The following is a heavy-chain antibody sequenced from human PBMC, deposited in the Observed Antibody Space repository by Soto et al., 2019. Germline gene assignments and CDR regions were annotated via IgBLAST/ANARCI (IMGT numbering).Heavy chain of an antibody. V-gene: IGHV4-34*01. Sequence: SETLSLTCAVYGGSFSGYYWSWIRQPPGKGLEWIGEINHSGSTNYNPSLKSRVTISVDTSKNQFSLKLSSVTAADTAVYYCARLSGYPYYYYYGMDVWGQGTTVTVSS. CDR2: INHSGST. D-gene: IGHD3-3*01. CDR1: GGSFSGYY. CDR3: ARLSGYPYYYYYGMDV. J-gene: IGHJ6*02.